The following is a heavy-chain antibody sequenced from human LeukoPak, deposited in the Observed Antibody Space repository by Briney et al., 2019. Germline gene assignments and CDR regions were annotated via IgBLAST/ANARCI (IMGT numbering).Heavy chain of an antibody. D-gene: IGHD1-1*01. CDR1: GFSFTDYA. Sequence: GGSLRLSCAASGFSFTDYAMSWVRQAPARGPEWVSSIRGGGKTFYADSVKGRFTLSRDDSRNTVYLQLNNLRVEDTAIYYCAKANWVSNADAVWWGQGTQVTVSS. CDR2: IRGGGKT. J-gene: IGHJ4*02. CDR3: AKANWVSNADAVW. V-gene: IGHV3-23*01.